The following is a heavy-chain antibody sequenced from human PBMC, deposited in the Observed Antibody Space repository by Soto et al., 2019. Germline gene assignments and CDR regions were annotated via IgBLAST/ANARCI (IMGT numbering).Heavy chain of an antibody. V-gene: IGHV1-69*13. CDR3: ARDIPGGDAFDI. CDR2: IIPIFGTA. CDR1: GGTFSSYA. D-gene: IGHD3-10*01. Sequence: ASVKVSCKASGGTFSSYAISWVRQAPGQGLEWMGGIIPIFGTANYAQKFQGRVTITADESTSTAYMELSSLRSEDTAVYYCARDIPGGDAFDIWGQGTMVTVSS. J-gene: IGHJ3*02.